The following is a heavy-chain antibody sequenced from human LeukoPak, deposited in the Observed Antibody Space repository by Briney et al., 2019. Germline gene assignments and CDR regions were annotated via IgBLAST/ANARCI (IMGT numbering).Heavy chain of an antibody. Sequence: PGGSLRLSCAASGFTFSGYAMSWVRQAPGKGLEWVSAISGSGGSTYYADSVKGGFTISRKNSKNTLYLQMNSLRAEDTAVYYGAKDTDVWATGTLGYWGQGTLVTVSS. CDR3: AKDTDVWATGTLGY. CDR1: GFTFSGYA. D-gene: IGHD2-8*01. CDR2: ISGSGGST. V-gene: IGHV3-23*01. J-gene: IGHJ4*02.